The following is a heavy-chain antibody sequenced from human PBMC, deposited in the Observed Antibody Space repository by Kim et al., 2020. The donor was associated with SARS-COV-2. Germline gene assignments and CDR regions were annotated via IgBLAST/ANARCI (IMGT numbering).Heavy chain of an antibody. CDR3: ARLRREGSGWYDY. D-gene: IGHD6-19*01. V-gene: IGHV5-51*01. J-gene: IGHJ4*02. Sequence: RDSPTFPGQVTISADKSINTAYLQWSSLKASDTAIYYCARLRREGSGWYDYWGQGTLVTVSS.